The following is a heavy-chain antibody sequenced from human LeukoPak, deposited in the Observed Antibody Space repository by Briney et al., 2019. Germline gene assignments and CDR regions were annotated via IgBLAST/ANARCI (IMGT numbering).Heavy chain of an antibody. CDR1: GFTFSSYG. CDR2: ISSSSCFI. V-gene: IGHV3-21*01. D-gene: IGHD2-15*01. CDR3: ARAVYCSGGGCFWYFDL. Sequence: GGSMRLSCAASGFTFSSYGMSWVRQAPGKGLEWVSLISSSSCFIYYGDSVKGRFTISRDNAKKSLYLQMNSLRAEDTAVYYCARAVYCSGGGCFWYFDLWGRGTLVTVSS. J-gene: IGHJ2*01.